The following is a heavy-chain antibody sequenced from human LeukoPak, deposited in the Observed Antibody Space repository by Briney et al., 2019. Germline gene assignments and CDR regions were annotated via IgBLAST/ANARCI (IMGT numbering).Heavy chain of an antibody. CDR1: GGTFSSYA. CDR2: IIPIFGTA. J-gene: IGHJ4*02. V-gene: IGHV1-69*01. Sequence: SVKVPCKASGGTFSSYAISWVRQAPGQGLEWMGGIIPIFGTANYAQKFQGRVTITADESTSTAYMELSSLRSEDTAVYYCARGLRAGIAVAGTRGFDYWGQGTLVTVSS. CDR3: ARGLRAGIAVAGTRGFDY. D-gene: IGHD6-19*01.